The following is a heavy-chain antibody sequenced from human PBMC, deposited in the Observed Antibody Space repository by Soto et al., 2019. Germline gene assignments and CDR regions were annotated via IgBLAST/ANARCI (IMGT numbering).Heavy chain of an antibody. Sequence: PGGSLRLSCAASGFTFSNAWMSWVRQAPGKGLEWVGRIKSKTDGGTTDYAAPVKGRFTISRDDSKNTLYLQMNSLKTEDTAVYYCTTDHTRVLHRVRWLRPLNWFDPWGQGTLVTVSS. D-gene: IGHD5-12*01. CDR3: TTDHTRVLHRVRWLRPLNWFDP. J-gene: IGHJ5*02. V-gene: IGHV3-15*01. CDR1: GFTFSNAW. CDR2: IKSKTDGGTT.